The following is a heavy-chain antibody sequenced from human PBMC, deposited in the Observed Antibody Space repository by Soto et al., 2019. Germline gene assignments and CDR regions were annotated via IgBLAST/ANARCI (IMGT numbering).Heavy chain of an antibody. CDR2: VSAYNRNT. J-gene: IGHJ4*02. Sequence: QVQLVQSGAEVKKPGASVKVSCKASGYTFTNYGITWVRQAPGQGLEWMGWVSAYNRNTNYAQKFQDRVTMTTDTSTNTAYMELRSLRSGDTAVYFCARERRWEPLPYWGQGTLVTVSS. CDR1: GYTFTNYG. D-gene: IGHD1-26*01. V-gene: IGHV1-18*01. CDR3: ARERRWEPLPY.